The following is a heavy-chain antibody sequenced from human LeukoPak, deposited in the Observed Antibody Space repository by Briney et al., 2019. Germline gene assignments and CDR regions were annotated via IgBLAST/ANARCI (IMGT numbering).Heavy chain of an antibody. D-gene: IGHD6-19*01. CDR2: LIPIFGTA. V-gene: IGHV1-69*05. J-gene: IGHJ4*02. Sequence: SVKVSCKASGGTFSTNAIIWVRQAPGQGLEWMGGLIPIFGTAHYAQSLQGRVTITTDESTSTAYMVLSSLRSDDTAVYYCARGGGPYESTGFFAGPFDYWGQGTLVTVSS. CDR1: GGTFSTNA. CDR3: ARGGGPYESTGFFAGPFDY.